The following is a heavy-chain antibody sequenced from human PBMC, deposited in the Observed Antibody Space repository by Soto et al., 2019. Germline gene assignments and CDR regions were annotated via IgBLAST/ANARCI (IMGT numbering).Heavy chain of an antibody. Sequence: PGGSLRLSCEASGFTFSRVSMNWVRQVPGKGLEWVASISSGSSDTWYADSVKGRFIISRDNAQNSLFLQMNTLRPEDTAMYYCARGEYSSSSSSGEFDYWGQGTLVTVSS. CDR3: ARGEYSSSSSSGEFDY. D-gene: IGHD6-6*01. J-gene: IGHJ4*02. V-gene: IGHV3-21*01. CDR1: GFTFSRVS. CDR2: ISSGSSDT.